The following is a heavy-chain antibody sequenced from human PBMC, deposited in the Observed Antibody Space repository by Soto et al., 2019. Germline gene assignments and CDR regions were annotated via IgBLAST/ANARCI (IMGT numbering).Heavy chain of an antibody. CDR3: AREDIVVVPAAIVYYYYGMDV. J-gene: IGHJ6*02. D-gene: IGHD2-2*01. CDR1: GFTFRNYA. CDR2: ISSSSSTI. Sequence: GGSLRLSCAASGFTFRNYALNWVRQAPGKGLEWVSYISSSSSTIYYADSVKGRFTISRDNAKNSLYLQMNSLRAEDTAVYYCAREDIVVVPAAIVYYYYGMDVWGQGTTVTVSS. V-gene: IGHV3-48*01.